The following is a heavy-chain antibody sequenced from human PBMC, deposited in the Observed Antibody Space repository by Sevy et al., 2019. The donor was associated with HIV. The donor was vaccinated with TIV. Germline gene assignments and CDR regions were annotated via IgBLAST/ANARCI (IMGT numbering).Heavy chain of an antibody. J-gene: IGHJ6*02. V-gene: IGHV3-11*01. CDR2: ISSSGSTI. Sequence: GGSLRLSCAASGFTFSDYYMSWIRQAPGKGLEWVSYISSSGSTIYYADSVKGRFTISRDNAKNSLYLEMNSLRAEDTAVYYCARDSSSSAPHYYYYGMDVWGQGTTVTVSS. CDR3: ARDSSSSAPHYYYYGMDV. CDR1: GFTFSDYY. D-gene: IGHD6-6*01.